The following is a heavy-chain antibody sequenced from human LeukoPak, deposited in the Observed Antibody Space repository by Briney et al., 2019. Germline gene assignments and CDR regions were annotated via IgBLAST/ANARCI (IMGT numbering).Heavy chain of an antibody. J-gene: IGHJ4*02. Sequence: PGGSLRLSCAASGFTSSHYGMHWVRQAPGKGLEWVAVIWNDGSNNYYADSVKGRFTISRDNSKNTLYLQMNSLRAEDTAVYYCAKDAQRGFDYSNSLEYWGQGTLVTVSS. CDR1: GFTSSHYG. D-gene: IGHD4-11*01. CDR3: AKDAQRGFDYSNSLEY. V-gene: IGHV3-33*06. CDR2: IWNDGSNN.